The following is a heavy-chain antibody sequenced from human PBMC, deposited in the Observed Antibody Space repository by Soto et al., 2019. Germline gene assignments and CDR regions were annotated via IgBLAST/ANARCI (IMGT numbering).Heavy chain of an antibody. CDR3: ARALNYDFWSGYPQRYYYYGMDV. V-gene: IGHV4-34*01. J-gene: IGHJ6*02. CDR1: GGSFSGYY. D-gene: IGHD3-3*01. Sequence: SETLSLTCAVYGGSFSGYYWSWIRQPPGKGLEWIGEINHSGSTNYNPSLKSRVNISVDTSKNQFSLKLSSVTAADTAVYYCARALNYDFWSGYPQRYYYYGMDVWGQGNTVT. CDR2: INHSGST.